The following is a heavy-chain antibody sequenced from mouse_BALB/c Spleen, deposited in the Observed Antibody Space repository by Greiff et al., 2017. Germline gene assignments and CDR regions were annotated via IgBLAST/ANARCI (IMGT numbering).Heavy chain of an antibody. V-gene: IGHV2-9*02. CDR3: ASLFREDYYAMDY. CDR2: IWAGGST. Sequence: QVQLQQSGPGLVAPSQSLSITCTVSGFSLTSYGVHWVRQPPGKGLEWLGVIWAGGSTNYNSALMSRLSISKDNSKSQVFLKMNSLQTDDTAMYYCASLFREDYYAMDYWGQGTSVTVSS. J-gene: IGHJ4*01. CDR1: GFSLTSYG.